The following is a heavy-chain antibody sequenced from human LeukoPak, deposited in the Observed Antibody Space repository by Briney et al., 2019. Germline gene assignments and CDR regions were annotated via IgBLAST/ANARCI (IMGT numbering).Heavy chain of an antibody. CDR2: IIPIFGTA. V-gene: IGHV1-69*05. CDR3: AREARTTVVTYNWFDP. CDR1: GGTFSSYA. J-gene: IGHJ5*02. Sequence: SVKVSCKASGGTFSSYAISWVRQAPGQGLEWMGGIIPIFGTANYAQKFQGRVTITTDESTSTAYMELSSLRSEDTAVYYCAREARTTVVTYNWFDPWGQGTLVTVS. D-gene: IGHD4-23*01.